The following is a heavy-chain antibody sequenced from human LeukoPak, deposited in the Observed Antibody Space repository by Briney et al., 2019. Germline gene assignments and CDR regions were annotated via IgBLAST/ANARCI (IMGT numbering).Heavy chain of an antibody. D-gene: IGHD6-19*01. V-gene: IGHV3-23*01. CDR1: GFTFSSYA. Sequence: GGSLRLSCVASGFTFSSYAMTWVRQAPGKGLEWVSTVGGGGDSTYYADSAKGRFTISRDNSKNTLSLQMDSLRVEDTAVYYCAKDRVAVGGTVRVFDCWGQGALVTVSS. J-gene: IGHJ4*02. CDR3: AKDRVAVGGTVRVFDC. CDR2: VGGGGDST.